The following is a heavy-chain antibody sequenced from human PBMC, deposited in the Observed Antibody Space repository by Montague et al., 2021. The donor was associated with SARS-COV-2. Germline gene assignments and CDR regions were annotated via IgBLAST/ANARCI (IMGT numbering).Heavy chain of an antibody. D-gene: IGHD2-15*01. Sequence: SETLSLTCTVSGGSVSSGSYYWSWIRQPPGKGLEWIGYVYYSGSTNYNPSLKSRVTISVDTSKNQFSLKLSSVTAADTAVYYCARVISRQNNIVVVGLYYFDYWGQGTLVTVSS. CDR2: VYYSGST. CDR1: GGSVSSGSYY. V-gene: IGHV4-61*01. J-gene: IGHJ4*02. CDR3: ARVISRQNNIVVVGLYYFDY.